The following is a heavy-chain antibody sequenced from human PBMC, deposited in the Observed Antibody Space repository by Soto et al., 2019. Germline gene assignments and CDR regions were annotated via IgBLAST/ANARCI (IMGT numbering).Heavy chain of an antibody. CDR3: ARETPSTAAAYFYYGLDV. J-gene: IGHJ6*02. V-gene: IGHV1-69*01. CDR2: IIPVFGTV. Sequence: QVQLVQSGAEVKKAGSSVKVSCKTSGGTFSSYFINWVRQAPGQGLEWVGGIIPVFGTVYYAEKFQGRVTITADESTTTVYMELSSLRSDDAAVYYCARETPSTAAAYFYYGLDVWGQGTTVTVPS. CDR1: GGTFSSYF. D-gene: IGHD6-13*01.